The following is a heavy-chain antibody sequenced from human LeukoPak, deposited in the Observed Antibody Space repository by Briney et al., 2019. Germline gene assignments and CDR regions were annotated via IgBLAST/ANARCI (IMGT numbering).Heavy chain of an antibody. CDR2: IIPIFGTA. CDR3: ARGPSYYYDSSGYYSY. J-gene: IGHJ4*02. V-gene: IGHV1-69*13. D-gene: IGHD3-22*01. Sequence: GASVKVSCKASGGTSSSYAISWVRQAPGQGLEWMGGIIPIFGTANYAQKFQGRVTITADESTSTAYMELSSLRSEDTAVYYCARGPSYYYDSSGYYSYWGQGTLVTVSS. CDR1: GGTSSSYA.